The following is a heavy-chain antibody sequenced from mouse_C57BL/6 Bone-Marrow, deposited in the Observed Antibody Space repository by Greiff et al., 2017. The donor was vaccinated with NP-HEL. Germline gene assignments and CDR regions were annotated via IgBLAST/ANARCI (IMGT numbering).Heavy chain of an antibody. CDR3: ARIWYFDV. CDR2: IYPGSGNT. Sequence: VQRVESGAELVRPGASVKLSCKASGYTFTDYYINWVKQRPGQGLEWIARIYPGSGNTYYNEKFKGKATLTAEKSSSTAYMQLSSLTSEDSAVYFCARIWYFDVWGTGTTVTVSS. J-gene: IGHJ1*03. CDR1: GYTFTDYY. V-gene: IGHV1-76*01.